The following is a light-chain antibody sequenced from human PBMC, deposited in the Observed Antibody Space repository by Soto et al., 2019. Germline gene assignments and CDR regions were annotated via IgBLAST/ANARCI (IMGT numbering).Light chain of an antibody. CDR2: AVT. CDR3: SSYTSSSTL. Sequence: QSALTQPASVSGSPGQSITISCTGTSSDVGGYNYVSWYQQHPGKAPKLMIYAVTDRPSGVSSRFSGSKSGNTASLTISGLQAEDEADYHCSSYTSSSTLFGTGTKVTV. CDR1: SSDVGGYNY. J-gene: IGLJ1*01. V-gene: IGLV2-14*01.